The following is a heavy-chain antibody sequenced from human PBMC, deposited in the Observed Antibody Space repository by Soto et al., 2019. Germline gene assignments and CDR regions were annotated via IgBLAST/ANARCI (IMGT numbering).Heavy chain of an antibody. CDR3: LIPVYYYMDV. CDR1: GYTFSAYD. CDR2: MNPNSGNT. J-gene: IGHJ6*03. V-gene: IGHV1-8*01. Sequence: ASVKVSCKASGYTFSAYDINWARQATGQGLEWMGWMNPNSGNTGYAQKFQGRITMTRNTSISTAYMELSSLRSEDTAMYYCLIPVYYYMDVWGKGTTVTVSS. D-gene: IGHD2-2*01.